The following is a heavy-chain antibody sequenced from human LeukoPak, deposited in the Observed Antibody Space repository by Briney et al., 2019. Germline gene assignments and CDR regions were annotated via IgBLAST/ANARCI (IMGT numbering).Heavy chain of an antibody. Sequence: ASVKVCCKASGYTFTSYGISWVRQAPGQGLEWMGWISAYNGNTNYAQKLQGRVTMTTDTSTSTAYMELRSLRSDDTAVYYCARVSYLDYYDSSGYYADYWGQGTLVTVSS. J-gene: IGHJ4*02. D-gene: IGHD3-22*01. CDR3: ARVSYLDYYDSSGYYADY. CDR1: GYTFTSYG. V-gene: IGHV1-18*01. CDR2: ISAYNGNT.